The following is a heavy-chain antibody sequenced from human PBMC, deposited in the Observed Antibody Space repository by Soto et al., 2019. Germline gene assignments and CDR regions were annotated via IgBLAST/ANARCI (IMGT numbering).Heavy chain of an antibody. V-gene: IGHV1-2*06. CDR3: ARDASGSRIFYYYGMDV. CDR1: GYTFTGYF. Sequence: ASVKVSCKASGYTFTGYFIHWLRLAPGQGPEWMGRINPNSGATNFVQKFQGRVTMTRDTSISAAHMELSRLRSDDTAVYYCARDASGSRIFYYYGMDVWGQGTSVTVSS. CDR2: INPNSGAT. D-gene: IGHD3-10*01. J-gene: IGHJ6*02.